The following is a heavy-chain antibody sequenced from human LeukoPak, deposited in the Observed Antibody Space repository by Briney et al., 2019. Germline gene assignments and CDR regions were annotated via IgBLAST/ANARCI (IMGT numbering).Heavy chain of an antibody. D-gene: IGHD5-12*01. CDR3: AKDMLRFGDY. CDR2: ISGSGGST. CDR1: GFSFSSYG. J-gene: IGHJ4*02. Sequence: GGSLRLSCAASGFSFSSYGINWVRQAPGKGLEWVSAISGSGGSTYYADSVKGRFTISRDNSKNTLYLQMNSLRAEDTAVYYCAKDMLRFGDYWGQGTLVTVSS. V-gene: IGHV3-23*01.